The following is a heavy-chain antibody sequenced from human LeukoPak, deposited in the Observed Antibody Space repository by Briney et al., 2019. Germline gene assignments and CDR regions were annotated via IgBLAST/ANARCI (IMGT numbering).Heavy chain of an antibody. J-gene: IGHJ4*02. CDR3: ASGYSGYEYYFDY. V-gene: IGHV4-34*01. D-gene: IGHD5-12*01. CDR1: GGSFSGYY. CDR2: IYHSGST. Sequence: SETLSLTCAVYGGSFSGYYWNWIRQPPGKGLEWIGYIYHSGSTYYNPSLKSRVTISVDRSKNQFSLKLSSVTAADTAVYYCASGYSGYEYYFDYWGQGTLVTVSS.